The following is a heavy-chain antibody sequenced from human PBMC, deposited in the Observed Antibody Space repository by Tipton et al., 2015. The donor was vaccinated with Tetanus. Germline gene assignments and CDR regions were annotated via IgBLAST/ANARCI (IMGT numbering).Heavy chain of an antibody. CDR1: GGSIRSSSYY. J-gene: IGHJ4*02. V-gene: IGHV4-39*01. CDR2: IYSGGST. Sequence: GLVKPSETLSLTCTVSGGSIRSSSYYWGWIRQPPGKGLEWIGTIYSGGSTYYNPSLQSRVTISVDTSKNQFSLKLSSVTAADTAMYYCVRLGFVATYFDSWGQGTLVTVSS. CDR3: VRLGFVATYFDS. D-gene: IGHD3-10*01.